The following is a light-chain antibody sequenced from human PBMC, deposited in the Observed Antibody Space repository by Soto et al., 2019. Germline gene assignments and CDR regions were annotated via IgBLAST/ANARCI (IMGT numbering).Light chain of an antibody. J-gene: IGKJ1*01. CDR2: GAS. CDR3: QQYNNWPRT. CDR1: QSVSSN. Sequence: EIRMTQSPATLSVSLGERATLSCRASQSVSSNLAWYQQKPGQAPRLLIYGASTRATGIPARFSGSGSGTEFTLTISSLQSEDFAVYYCQQYNNWPRTFGQGTKVDIK. V-gene: IGKV3-15*01.